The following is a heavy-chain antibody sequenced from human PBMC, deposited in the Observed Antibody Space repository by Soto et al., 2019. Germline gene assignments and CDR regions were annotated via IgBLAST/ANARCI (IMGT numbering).Heavy chain of an antibody. CDR3: AKDHVVVVVAATTHFDY. D-gene: IGHD2-15*01. J-gene: IGHJ4*02. Sequence: EVQLLESGGGLVQPGGSLRLSCAASGFTFSSYAMSWVRQAPGKGLEWVSTISGSGGSTYYADSVKGRFTISRDNSKNTLYLQMNSLRAEDTAVYYCAKDHVVVVVAATTHFDYWGQGTLVTVSS. V-gene: IGHV3-23*01. CDR2: ISGSGGST. CDR1: GFTFSSYA.